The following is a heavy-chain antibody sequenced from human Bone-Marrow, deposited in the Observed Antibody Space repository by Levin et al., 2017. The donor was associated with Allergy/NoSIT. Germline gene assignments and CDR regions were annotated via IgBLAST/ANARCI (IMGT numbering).Heavy chain of an antibody. V-gene: IGHV3-33*01. D-gene: IGHD2-15*01. J-gene: IGHJ3*02. CDR2: IWYDGSNK. CDR3: ARDGAYCSGGSCYSGVQTGAFDI. Sequence: GGSLRLSCAASGFTFSSYGMHWVRQAPGKGLEWVAVIWYDGSNKYYADSVKGRFTISRDNSKNTLYLQMNSLRAEDTAVYYCARDGAYCSGGSCYSGVQTGAFDIWGQGTMVTVSS. CDR1: GFTFSSYG.